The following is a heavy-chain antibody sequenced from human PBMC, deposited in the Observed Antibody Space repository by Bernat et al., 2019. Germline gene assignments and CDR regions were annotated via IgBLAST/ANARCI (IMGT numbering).Heavy chain of an antibody. Sequence: QVQLQQWGAGLLKPSETLSLTFAVYGGSFSGYYWSWFRQPPGKGLEWIGEINHSGSTNYNPSLKSRVTISVDTSKNQFSLRLSCVTAADTAVYYWARGKVAARPGQWGYWGQGTLVTVSS. CDR1: GGSFSGYY. CDR2: INHSGST. V-gene: IGHV4-34*01. J-gene: IGHJ4*02. D-gene: IGHD6-6*01. CDR3: ARGKVAARPGQWGY.